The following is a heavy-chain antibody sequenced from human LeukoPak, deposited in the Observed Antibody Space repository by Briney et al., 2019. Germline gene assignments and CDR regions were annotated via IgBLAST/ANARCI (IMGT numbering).Heavy chain of an antibody. CDR1: RFTFSSYE. J-gene: IGHJ6*04. CDR3: AELGITMIGGV. CDR2: ISSSGSTI. D-gene: IGHD3-10*02. Sequence: GGTLRLSCAASRFTFSSYEMNSVREAPGKGLKWVSYISSSGSTIYYADSVKGRFTISRDNAKNSLYLRMNSLRAEDTAVYYCAELGITMIGGVWGKGTTVTISS. V-gene: IGHV3-48*03.